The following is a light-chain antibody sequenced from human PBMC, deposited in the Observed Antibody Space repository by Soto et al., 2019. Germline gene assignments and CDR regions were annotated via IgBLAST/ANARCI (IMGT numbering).Light chain of an antibody. J-gene: IGKJ3*01. V-gene: IGKV1-17*01. CDR1: QGIRDD. CDR3: LQHSSYPIT. CDR2: RAS. Sequence: EIQMTQSPSFLSPSIGDRVTITCRASQGIRDDLSWFQQKPGKAPERLIYRASFLQAGVPSRFSGSGSGTEFTLTISSLQPEDFATYYCLQHSSYPITFGPGTEVHVK.